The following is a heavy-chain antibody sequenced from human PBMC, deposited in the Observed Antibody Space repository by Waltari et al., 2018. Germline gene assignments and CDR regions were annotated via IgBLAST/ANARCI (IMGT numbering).Heavy chain of an antibody. Sequence: QLQLQESGPGLVKPSATLSLTCAVSGGSISSNNYYWDWIRQPPGNGLEWIGSIYYSRSTYYIPSLKSRVTISVDTSKNHFSLKLGAVTAADTSLYYCARHSAYAGTGYYYGMDVWGQGTTVTVSS. CDR3: ARHSAYAGTGYYYGMDV. J-gene: IGHJ6*02. CDR1: GGSISSNNYY. V-gene: IGHV4-39*01. D-gene: IGHD6-13*01. CDR2: IYYSRST.